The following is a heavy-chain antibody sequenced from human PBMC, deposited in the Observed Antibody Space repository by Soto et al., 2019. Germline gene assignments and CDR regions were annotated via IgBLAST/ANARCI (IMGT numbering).Heavy chain of an antibody. CDR1: GYTFTSYY. J-gene: IGHJ6*02. CDR3: ARDTGYYDILTGYYRGYYYYGMDV. Sequence: ASVKVSCKASGYTFTSYYMHWVLQAPGQGLEWMGIINPSGGSTSYAQKFQGRVTMTRDTSTSTVYMELSSLRSEDTAVYYCARDTGYYDILTGYYRGYYYYGMDVWGQGTTVTVSS. D-gene: IGHD3-9*01. CDR2: INPSGGST. V-gene: IGHV1-46*01.